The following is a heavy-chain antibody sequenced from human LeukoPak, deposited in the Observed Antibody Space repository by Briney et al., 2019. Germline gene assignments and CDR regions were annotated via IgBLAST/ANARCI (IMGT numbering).Heavy chain of an antibody. J-gene: IGHJ4*02. CDR2: ISYDGSNK. V-gene: IGHV3-30*18. D-gene: IGHD3-10*01. Sequence: PGRSLRLSCAASGFTFSSYGMHWVRQAPGKGLEWVAVISYDGSNKYFADSVKGRFTISRDNSKNTLYLQMNSLRAEDTAVYYCAKDLIYGSGFGELLFDDWGQGTLVTVSS. CDR3: AKDLIYGSGFGELLFDD. CDR1: GFTFSSYG.